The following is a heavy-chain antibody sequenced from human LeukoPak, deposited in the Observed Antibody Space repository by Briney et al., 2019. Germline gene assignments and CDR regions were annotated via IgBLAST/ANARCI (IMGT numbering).Heavy chain of an antibody. CDR1: GFTFSSYSMN. D-gene: IGHD3/OR15-3a*01. J-gene: IGHJ4*02. CDR2: IYYSGSP. Sequence: GSLRLSCAASGFTFSSYSMNWVRQPPGKGLEWIGSIYYSGSPYYNPSLKSRVTISVDTSKNQFSLKLRSVTAADTAVYYCARHFGTWGQGTLVTVSS. CDR3: ARHFGT. V-gene: IGHV4-39*01.